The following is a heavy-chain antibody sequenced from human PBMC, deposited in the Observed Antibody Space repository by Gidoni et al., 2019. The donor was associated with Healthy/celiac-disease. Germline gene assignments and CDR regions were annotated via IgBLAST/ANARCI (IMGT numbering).Heavy chain of an antibody. Sequence: QVQLVQSGAEVKKPGSSVKVSCKASGGTFSSYAISWVRQAPGQGLEWMGGIIPIFGTANYAQKFQGRVTITADKSTSTAYMELSSLRSEDTAVYYCARDYYDSSGYYPNWFDPWGQGTLVTVSS. CDR3: ARDYYDSSGYYPNWFDP. J-gene: IGHJ5*02. V-gene: IGHV1-69*06. D-gene: IGHD3-22*01. CDR2: IIPIFGTA. CDR1: GGTFSSYA.